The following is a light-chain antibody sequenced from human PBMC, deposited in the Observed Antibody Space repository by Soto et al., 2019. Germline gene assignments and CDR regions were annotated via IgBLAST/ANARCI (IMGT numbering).Light chain of an antibody. CDR1: SSGVGGHNY. CDR2: EVS. V-gene: IGLV2-14*01. Sequence: QSVLTQPASVSVSPGQSITISCTGTSSGVGGHNYVSWYQQHPGRAPKLIIYEVSNRPSGVSNRFSGSKSGNTASLTISGLQPEDEADYYCSSYTSSSTYVFGTGTKLTVL. CDR3: SSYTSSSTYV. J-gene: IGLJ1*01.